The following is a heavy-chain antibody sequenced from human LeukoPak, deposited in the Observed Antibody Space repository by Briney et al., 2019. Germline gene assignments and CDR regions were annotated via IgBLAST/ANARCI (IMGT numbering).Heavy chain of an antibody. CDR1: GGSISSGGYS. Sequence: PSETLSLTCAVSGGSISSGGYSWSWIRQPPGKGLEWIGEINHSGSTNYNPSLKSRVTISVDTSKNQFSLKLSSVTAADTAVYYCARGGVAHPFDYWGQGTLVTVSS. D-gene: IGHD3-3*01. CDR3: ARGGVAHPFDY. J-gene: IGHJ4*02. CDR2: INHSGST. V-gene: IGHV4-34*01.